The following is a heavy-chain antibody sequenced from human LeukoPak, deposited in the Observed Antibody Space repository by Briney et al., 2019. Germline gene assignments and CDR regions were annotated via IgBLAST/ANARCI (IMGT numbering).Heavy chain of an antibody. Sequence: GGSLRLSCAASGFTVSSNFMSWVRQAPGKGPEWVSVIYSGGTTYYADSVKGRFTISRDNSKSTLYLQMNSLRAEDTAVYYCARDGYGNNYMDVWGKGTTVTVSS. J-gene: IGHJ6*03. CDR2: IYSGGTT. CDR3: ARDGYGNNYMDV. D-gene: IGHD1/OR15-1a*01. CDR1: GFTVSSNF. V-gene: IGHV3-53*01.